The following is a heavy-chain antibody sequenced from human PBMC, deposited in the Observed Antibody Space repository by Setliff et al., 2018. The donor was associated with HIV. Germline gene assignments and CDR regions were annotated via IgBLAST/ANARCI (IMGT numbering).Heavy chain of an antibody. V-gene: IGHV4-38-2*02. D-gene: IGHD5-12*01. Sequence: PSETLSLTCSVSGFYMRSGDYWGWIGQTPGKGLEWIGSMHHSGDTYYNPSLRSRVIISVDTSKNQFSLKLTSVTAADTAVYYCAREPLDIAGIRFQNWGQGTLVTVSS. J-gene: IGHJ1*01. CDR1: GFYMRSGDY. CDR3: AREPLDIAGIRFQN. CDR2: MHHSGDT.